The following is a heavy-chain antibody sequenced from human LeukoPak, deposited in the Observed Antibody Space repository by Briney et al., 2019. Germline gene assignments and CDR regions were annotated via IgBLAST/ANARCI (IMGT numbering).Heavy chain of an antibody. V-gene: IGHV4-4*02. Sequence: SETLALTCGVSGGSITSTNWWSWVRQPPGQGLEWIGEISLTGRTNYNPSLIGRVIMSLDESRNQLSLTLTSVTAADTAMYYCTRESGPYCPFGYWGQGTLVVVPS. CDR2: ISLTGRT. J-gene: IGHJ4*02. D-gene: IGHD1-26*01. CDR1: GGSITSTNW. CDR3: TRESGPYCPFGY.